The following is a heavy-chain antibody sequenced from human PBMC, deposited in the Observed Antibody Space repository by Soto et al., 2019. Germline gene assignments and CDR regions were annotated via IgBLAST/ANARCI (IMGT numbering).Heavy chain of an antibody. V-gene: IGHV3-23*01. Sequence: GGSLRLSCAASGFTFSSYAMNWVRQAPGKGLEWVSSISGSGGSTYYADSVKGRFIISRDNSKSTLYLQMDSLRAEDTAVYYCAKELCGGACYLRYYGMDVWGQGTTVTVSS. CDR1: GFTFSSYA. D-gene: IGHD2-21*02. J-gene: IGHJ6*02. CDR2: ISGSGGST. CDR3: AKELCGGACYLRYYGMDV.